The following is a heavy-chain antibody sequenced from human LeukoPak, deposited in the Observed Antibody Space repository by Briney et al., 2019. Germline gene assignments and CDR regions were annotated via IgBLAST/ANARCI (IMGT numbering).Heavy chain of an antibody. D-gene: IGHD6-19*01. CDR3: AREAWTGYISRQEFIAVAGTGGFHGAFDI. V-gene: IGHV4-61*01. CDR1: GVSVSDGRYY. J-gene: IGHJ3*02. CDR2: KYYSGSA. Sequence: SQTLSLTCNVSGVSVSDGRYYWTWIRQHPGKGLEWIGYKYYSGSAKYNPSLKSRLTISIDTSKNQFSLKLSSVTAADTAVYYCAREAWTGYISRQEFIAVAGTGGFHGAFDIWGQGTMVTVSS.